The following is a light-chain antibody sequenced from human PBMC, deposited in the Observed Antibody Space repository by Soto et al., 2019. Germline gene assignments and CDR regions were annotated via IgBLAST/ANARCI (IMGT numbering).Light chain of an antibody. V-gene: IGKV3-11*01. CDR3: HQRSNWPHT. Sequence: ETVLTQSPATLSLSPGERANLSCRASQSVSSYLAWYQQKPGQAPRLLIYDASNRATGIPARFSGSGSGTDFTLTISSLEPEDFAVYYCHQRSNWPHTFGQGTKLEIK. CDR2: DAS. J-gene: IGKJ2*01. CDR1: QSVSSY.